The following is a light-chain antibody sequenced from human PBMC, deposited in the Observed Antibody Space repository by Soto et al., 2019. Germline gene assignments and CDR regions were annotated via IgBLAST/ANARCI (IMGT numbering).Light chain of an antibody. J-gene: IGKJ3*01. CDR1: QSVSSSY. V-gene: IGKV3-20*01. CDR3: HHYDRSPIFT. CDR2: DAS. Sequence: EIVLTQSPGTLSLSPGERATLSCRASQSVSSSYLAWYQQKPGQAPRLLIYDASSRATGIPDRFSGSGSGTDFTLTISRLEPEDFAVYYCHHYDRSPIFTFGPGTKVDI.